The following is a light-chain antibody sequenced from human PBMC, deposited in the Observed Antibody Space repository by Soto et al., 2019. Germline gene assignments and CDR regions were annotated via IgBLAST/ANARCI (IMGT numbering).Light chain of an antibody. CDR2: ANN. J-gene: IGLJ3*02. CDR3: AAWDDSLKGWV. V-gene: IGLV1-44*01. Sequence: QSVLTQPPSASGTPGQRVTISCSGSSSNIGSENVNWYQQVPGTAPKLLIYANNQRPSGVPDRFSVSKSGTSASLAIGGLQSEDEADYSCAAWDDSLKGWVFGGGTKLTVL. CDR1: SSNIGSEN.